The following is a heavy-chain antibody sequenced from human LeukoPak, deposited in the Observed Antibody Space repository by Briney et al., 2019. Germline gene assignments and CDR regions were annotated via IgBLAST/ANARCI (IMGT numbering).Heavy chain of an antibody. CDR2: IRGSGDST. D-gene: IGHD3-22*01. Sequence: PGGSLRLSCAASGSSLSNHVMRWVRQAPGKGLEWVSAIRGSGDSTYYADSVKGRFTISRDNSKNTLYLQMNSLRAEDTAVYYCAKVRGYYDSSGPWGQGTLVTVSS. J-gene: IGHJ5*02. CDR1: GSSLSNHV. CDR3: AKVRGYYDSSGP. V-gene: IGHV3-23*01.